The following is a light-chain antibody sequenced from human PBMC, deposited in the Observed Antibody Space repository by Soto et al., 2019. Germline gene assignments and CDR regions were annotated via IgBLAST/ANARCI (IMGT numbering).Light chain of an antibody. CDR1: SSDVGRFHY. Sequence: QSALTQPASVSGSPGQSITISCTGTSSDVGRFHYVAWYQQHPGKVPKLMIYEVSNRPPGVSNRFSGSKSGNTASLTISGLQAEDEADYYCSSYTSSSTVVFGGGTKLTVL. V-gene: IGLV2-14*01. J-gene: IGLJ3*02. CDR2: EVS. CDR3: SSYTSSSTVV.